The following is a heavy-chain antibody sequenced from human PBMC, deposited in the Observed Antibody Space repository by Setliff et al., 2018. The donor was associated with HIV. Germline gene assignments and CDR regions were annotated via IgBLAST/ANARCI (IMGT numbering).Heavy chain of an antibody. CDR2: INAGNGDT. CDR1: GDTFTTYA. V-gene: IGHV1-3*01. D-gene: IGHD6-13*01. Sequence: ASVKVSCKASGDTFTTYALHWVRQAPGQRLEWMGWINAGNGDTKSSQKFQGRVTITRDTAASTAYMELSSLRSEDTGVYYCAIGSSNWPHRPNNYYFDYLGQGTPVTVSS. J-gene: IGHJ4*02. CDR3: AIGSSNWPHRPNNYYFDY.